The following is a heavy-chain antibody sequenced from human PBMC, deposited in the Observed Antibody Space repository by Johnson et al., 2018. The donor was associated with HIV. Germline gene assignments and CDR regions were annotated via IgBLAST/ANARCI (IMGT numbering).Heavy chain of an antibody. CDR1: GFTFDDYG. Sequence: VQLVESGGALVQPGRSLRLSCAASGFTFDDYGMSWVRQAPGKGLEWVSGVSWNSGSIGYADSVKGRFTISRDNSKHTLYLQMNSLRAEDTAVYYCAKDQWSSSWTNDAFDIWGQGTMVTVSS. CDR3: AKDQWSSSWTNDAFDI. J-gene: IGHJ3*02. D-gene: IGHD6-13*01. V-gene: IGHV3-9*01. CDR2: VSWNSGSI.